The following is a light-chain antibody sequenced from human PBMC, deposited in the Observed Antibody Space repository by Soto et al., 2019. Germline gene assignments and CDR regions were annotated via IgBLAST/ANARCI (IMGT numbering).Light chain of an antibody. CDR2: EVA. CDR3: SSYSISAGLVL. J-gene: IGLJ2*01. Sequence: QSALTQPASVSGSPGQSITISCTGTSSDTTDFYSVSWYQQHPGQAPKLVIYEVANRPSGVSSRFSGSKSDNTASLTISGLQAEDEADYCCSSYSISAGLVLFGGGTKLTVL. V-gene: IGLV2-14*01. CDR1: SSDTTDFYS.